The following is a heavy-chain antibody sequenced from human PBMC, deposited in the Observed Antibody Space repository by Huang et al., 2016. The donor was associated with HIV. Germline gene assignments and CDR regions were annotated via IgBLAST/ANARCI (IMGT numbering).Heavy chain of an antibody. CDR2: RSYTGRKE. Sequence: HEHLVESGGGVVQPGTSLRISCAASGFTFSNYAMHWFLQRPGKGMECGAVRSYTGRKEYYSDSVKGRVTISRENSKNTLFLQMNSLGPEDTAIYDCAKDLKNQRAEWEVLFDAFDIWGQGTMVTVSS. V-gene: IGHV3-30*18. CDR1: GFTFSNYA. D-gene: IGHD1-26*01. CDR3: AKDLKNQRAEWEVLFDAFDI. J-gene: IGHJ3*02.